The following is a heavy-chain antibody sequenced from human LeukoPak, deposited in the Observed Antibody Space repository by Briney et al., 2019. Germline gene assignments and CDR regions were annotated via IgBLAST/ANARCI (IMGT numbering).Heavy chain of an antibody. CDR1: GFTFSDYW. J-gene: IGHJ4*02. Sequence: SGGSLRLSCAASGFTFSDYWMHWVRQVPGKGLVWVSRINGDGGSTTYADSVKGRFTISRDNAKNTLYLQMNSLRAEDTAVYYCAKSRGYYYEKSGPADYWGQGTLVTVSS. CDR3: AKSRGYYYEKSGPADY. D-gene: IGHD3-22*01. CDR2: INGDGGST. V-gene: IGHV3-74*01.